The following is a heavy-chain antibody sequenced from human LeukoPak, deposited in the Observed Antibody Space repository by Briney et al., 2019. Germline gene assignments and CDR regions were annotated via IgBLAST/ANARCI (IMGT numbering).Heavy chain of an antibody. J-gene: IGHJ4*02. V-gene: IGHV3-74*01. D-gene: IGHD3-10*01. CDR2: TNSDGSST. Sequence: GGSLRLSCAASGFTFSSYWMHWVRQAPGKGLVWVSRTNSDGSSTSYAHSVKGRFTISRDNAKNTLYLQMNSLKAEDTAVYYCARFYGSGRAFDYWGQGTLVTVSS. CDR3: ARFYGSGRAFDY. CDR1: GFTFSSYW.